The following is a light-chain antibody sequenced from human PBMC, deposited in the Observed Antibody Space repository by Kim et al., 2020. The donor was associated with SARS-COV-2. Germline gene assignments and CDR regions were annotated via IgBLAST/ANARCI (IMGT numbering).Light chain of an antibody. V-gene: IGKV1-8*01. CDR3: QQYDTYPFA. J-gene: IGKJ4*01. CDR2: AAS. CDR1: QRISTY. Sequence: ASTGDRVTITCRASQRISTYLAWYQQKPGKAPQLLIHAASTLQTGVPPRFSGSGSGRDFTLTITSLQSEDSATYYCQQYDTYPFAFGGGTKVDIK.